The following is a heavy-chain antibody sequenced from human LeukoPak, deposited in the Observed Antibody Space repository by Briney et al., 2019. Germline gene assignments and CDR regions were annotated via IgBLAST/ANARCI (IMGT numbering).Heavy chain of an antibody. CDR2: INPNSGGT. CDR3: ALVPRYYDFWSGYLFWFDP. V-gene: IGHV1-2*02. D-gene: IGHD3-3*01. J-gene: IGHJ5*02. CDR1: GYTFTGYY. Sequence: ASVKVSCKASGYTFTGYYMLWVRQAPGQGLEWMGWINPNSGGTNYAQKFQGRVTMTRDTSISTAYMELSRLRSDDTAVYYCALVPRYYDFWSGYLFWFDPWGQGTLVTVSS.